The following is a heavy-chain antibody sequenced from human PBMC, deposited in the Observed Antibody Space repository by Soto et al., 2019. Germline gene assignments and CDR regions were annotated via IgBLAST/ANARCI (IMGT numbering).Heavy chain of an antibody. CDR3: ARGIHGVTPSDY. CDR2: IIPIFGTA. CDR1: GGTFSSYA. J-gene: IGHJ4*02. V-gene: IGHV1-69*13. D-gene: IGHD2-21*02. Sequence: ASVKVSCKASGGTFSSYAISWVRQAPGQGLEWMGGIIPIFGTANYAQKFQGRVTTTADESTSTAYMELSSLRSEDTAVYYCARGIHGVTPSDYWGQGTLVTVSS.